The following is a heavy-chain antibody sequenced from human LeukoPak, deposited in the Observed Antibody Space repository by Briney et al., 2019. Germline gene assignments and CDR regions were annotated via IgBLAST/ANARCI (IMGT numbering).Heavy chain of an antibody. CDR3: ARDPMDV. CDR2: ISGSGGST. J-gene: IGHJ6*04. V-gene: IGHV3-23*01. Sequence: PGGSLRLSCTASKFTFSTYAMSWVRQAPGKGLEWVSGISGSGGSTYYADSVKGRFTISRNNSKNTLYLQMNSLRAEDTAVYYCARDPMDVWGKGTTVTVSS. CDR1: KFTFSTYA.